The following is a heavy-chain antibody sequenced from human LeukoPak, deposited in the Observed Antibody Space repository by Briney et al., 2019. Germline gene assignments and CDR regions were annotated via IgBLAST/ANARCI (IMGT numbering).Heavy chain of an antibody. CDR3: ARAHDYSSWVFDY. CDR2: ISSRSYYI. V-gene: IGHV3-21*01. CDR1: RFTFSNYS. J-gene: IGHJ4*02. D-gene: IGHD6-6*01. Sequence: GGSLRLSCAASRFTFSNYSMNWVRQAPGKGLEWVSSISSRSYYIFYADSVKGRFTISRDNAKNSLYLQMNSLRAEDTAVYYCARAHDYSSWVFDYWGQGTLVTVSS.